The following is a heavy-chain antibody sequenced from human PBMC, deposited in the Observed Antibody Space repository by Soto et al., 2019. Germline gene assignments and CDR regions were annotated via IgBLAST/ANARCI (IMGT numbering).Heavy chain of an antibody. D-gene: IGHD1-1*01. CDR3: ARLRALPSRGTTGTTRGSREWYYYGMDV. CDR2: IKQDGSEK. V-gene: IGHV3-7*05. CDR1: GFTFSSYW. Sequence: EVQLVESGGGLVQPGGSLRLSCAASGFTFSSYWMSWVRQAPGKGLEWVANIKQDGSEKYYVDSVKGRFTISRDNAKNSLYLQMNSLRAEDTAVYYCARLRALPSRGTTGTTRGSREWYYYGMDVWGQGTTVTVSS. J-gene: IGHJ6*02.